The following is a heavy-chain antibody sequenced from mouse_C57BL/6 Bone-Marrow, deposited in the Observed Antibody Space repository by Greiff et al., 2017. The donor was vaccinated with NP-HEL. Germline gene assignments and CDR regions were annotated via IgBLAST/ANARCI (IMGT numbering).Heavy chain of an antibody. CDR2: VLPGSGST. D-gene: IGHD2-3*01. J-gene: IGHJ3*01. Sequence: VQLQQSGAELMKPGASVKLSCKATGYTFTGSWIEWVKQRPGHGLEWIGEVLPGSGSTNYNEKLKGKATFTADPSSNTAYMQRSSVATEYSAIYYCASGGDGYYVAYWGQGTLVTVSA. CDR3: ASGGDGYYVAY. V-gene: IGHV1-9*01. CDR1: GYTFTGSW.